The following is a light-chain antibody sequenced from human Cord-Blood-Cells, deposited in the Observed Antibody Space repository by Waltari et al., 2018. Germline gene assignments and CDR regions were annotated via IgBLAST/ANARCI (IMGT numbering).Light chain of an antibody. Sequence: QSALTQPASVSGSPGQSITISCTGTSSDVGSYNLVSWYQQHPGKAPILMIYEGSKRASGVSNRFSGSKSGNTASLTISGLQAEEEAYYFCCSYAGSSTFYVVFGGGTKLTVL. CDR3: CSYAGSSTFYVV. CDR2: EGS. CDR1: SSDVGSYNL. V-gene: IGLV2-23*03. J-gene: IGLJ2*01.